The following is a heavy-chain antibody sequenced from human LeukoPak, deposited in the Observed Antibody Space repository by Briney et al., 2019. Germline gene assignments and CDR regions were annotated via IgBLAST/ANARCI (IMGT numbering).Heavy chain of an antibody. CDR3: EKDQIGYCSGGSCYDFDY. D-gene: IGHD2-15*01. Sequence: GGSLRLSCAASGFTFSTYAMSWVRQAPGKGLEWVSGISGSGDSTSNADSVKGRFTISRDNSKNTLYLQMNSLRAEDTAVYYCEKDQIGYCSGGSCYDFDYWGQGTLVAVSS. CDR2: ISGSGDST. V-gene: IGHV3-23*01. J-gene: IGHJ4*02. CDR1: GFTFSTYA.